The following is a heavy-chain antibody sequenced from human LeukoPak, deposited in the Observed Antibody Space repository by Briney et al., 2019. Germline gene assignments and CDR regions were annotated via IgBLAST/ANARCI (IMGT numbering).Heavy chain of an antibody. CDR3: ARVHTNKFPGWFDP. CDR2: IYTSGST. J-gene: IGHJ5*02. CDR1: GASISSGTYY. Sequence: PSETLSLTCTVSGASISSGTYYWSWIRQPAGKGLEWIGRIYTSGSTDYNPSLKSRVIISVETSYNRFSLTLSSVTAADTAVYYCARVHTNKFPGWFDPWGQGTLVTVSS. V-gene: IGHV4-61*02. D-gene: IGHD1/OR15-1a*01.